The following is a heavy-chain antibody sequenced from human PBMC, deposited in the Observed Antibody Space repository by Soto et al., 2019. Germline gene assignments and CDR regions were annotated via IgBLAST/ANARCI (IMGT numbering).Heavy chain of an antibody. J-gene: IGHJ6*02. D-gene: IGHD3-10*02. CDR2: IIPIFSSR. CDR1: RDTFNKYA. CDR3: ARGETYVGV. V-gene: IGHV1-69*01. Sequence: QVQLVQSGAEVKKPGSSVKVSCKTSRDTFNKYAFNWVRQAPGQGLEWMGWIIPIFSSRNYAEKFLGRVTITADDSTSTAYMELRSLRFEVTAVYYCARGETYVGVWGQGTTVTVSS.